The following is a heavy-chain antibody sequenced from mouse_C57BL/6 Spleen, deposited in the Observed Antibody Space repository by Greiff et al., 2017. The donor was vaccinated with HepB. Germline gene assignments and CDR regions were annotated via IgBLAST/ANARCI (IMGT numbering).Heavy chain of an antibody. CDR1: GFTFSDYG. J-gene: IGHJ4*01. CDR2: ISSGSSTI. CDR3: ARYYGNYGAMDY. D-gene: IGHD2-1*01. Sequence: EVQLVESGGGLVKPGGSLKLSCAASGFTFSDYGMHWVRQAPEKGLEWVAYISSGSSTIYYADTVKGRFTISRDNAKNTLFLQMTSLRSEDTAMYYCARYYGNYGAMDYWGQGTSVTVSS. V-gene: IGHV5-17*01.